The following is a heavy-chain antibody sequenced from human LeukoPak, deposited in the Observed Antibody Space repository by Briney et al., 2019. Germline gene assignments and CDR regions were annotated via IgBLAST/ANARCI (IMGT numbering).Heavy chain of an antibody. J-gene: IGHJ3*02. CDR3: ARLKIGKDAFDI. D-gene: IGHD4-23*01. CDR2: IYYSGST. CDR1: GFTFGSYAMH. V-gene: IGHV4-39*01. Sequence: PGGSLRLSCAASGFTFGSYAMHWVRQAPGKGLEWIGSIYYSGSTYYNPSLKSRVTISVDTSKNQFSLKLSSVTAADTAVYYCARLKIGKDAFDIWGQGTMVTVSS.